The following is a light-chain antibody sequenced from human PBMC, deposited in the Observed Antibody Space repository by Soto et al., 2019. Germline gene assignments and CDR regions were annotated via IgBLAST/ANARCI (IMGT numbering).Light chain of an antibody. CDR2: RDN. CDR1: TSNIEKFY. CDR3: AAWDDSLRGVV. V-gene: IGLV1-47*01. Sequence: QPVLTQPPSASATPGQRVTISCSGSTSNIEKFYVYWYQQLPGTAPKLLVYRDNPRPSGVPDRFSGSKSGTSASLAISGLRSDDEADYYCAAWDDSLRGVVFGGGTKLTVL. J-gene: IGLJ2*01.